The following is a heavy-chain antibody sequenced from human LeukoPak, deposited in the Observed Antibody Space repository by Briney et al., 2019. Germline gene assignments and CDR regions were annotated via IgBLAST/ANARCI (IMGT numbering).Heavy chain of an antibody. V-gene: IGHV1-2*02. J-gene: IGHJ4*02. Sequence: GASVKVSCKASGYTFTGYYMHWVRQAPGQGLEWMGWINPNSGGANYAQKFQGRATMTRDTSISTAYMELSRLRSDDTAVYYCARDFEYYGGNMAIDYWGQGTLVTVSS. CDR2: INPNSGGA. CDR1: GYTFTGYY. CDR3: ARDFEYYGGNMAIDY. D-gene: IGHD4-23*01.